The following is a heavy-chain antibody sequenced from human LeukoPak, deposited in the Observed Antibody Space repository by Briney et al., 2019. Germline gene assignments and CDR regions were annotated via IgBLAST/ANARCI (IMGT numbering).Heavy chain of an antibody. D-gene: IGHD3-3*01. CDR2: INWNGGST. CDR3: ARGGITIFGVVSYMDV. Sequence: PGGSLRLSCAASGFTLDDYGMSWVRQAPGKGLEWVSGINWNGGSTGYADSVKGRFTISRDKAKNSLYLQMNSLRAEDTALYYCARGGITIFGVVSYMDVWGKGTTVTVSS. V-gene: IGHV3-20*04. CDR1: GFTLDDYG. J-gene: IGHJ6*03.